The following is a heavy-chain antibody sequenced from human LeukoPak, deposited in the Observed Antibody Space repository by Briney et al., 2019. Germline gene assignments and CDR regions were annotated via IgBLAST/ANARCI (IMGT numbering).Heavy chain of an antibody. CDR2: ISSSSSYK. J-gene: IGHJ4*02. CDR3: ARSAAGTYY. CDR1: GLTFSSYS. D-gene: IGHD1-1*01. Sequence: GSLRLSCVASGLTFSSYSMNWVRQAPGKGLEWVSSISSSSSYKYYTDSVKGRFTISRDNAKNSLYLQMNSLRAEDTAVYYCARSAAGTYYWGQGTLVTVSS. V-gene: IGHV3-21*01.